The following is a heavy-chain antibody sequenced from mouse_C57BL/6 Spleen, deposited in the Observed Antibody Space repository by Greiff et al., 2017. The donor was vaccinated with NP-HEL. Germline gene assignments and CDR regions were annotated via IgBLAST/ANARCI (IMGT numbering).Heavy chain of an antibody. J-gene: IGHJ4*01. CDR1: GFTFSSYA. D-gene: IGHD2-4*01. CDR2: ISDGGSYT. V-gene: IGHV5-4*03. CDR3: ARSHYDYDDVLYAMDY. Sequence: EVKLVESGGGLVKPGGSLKLSCAASGFTFSSYAMSWVRQTPEKRLEWVATISDGGSYTYYPDNVKGRFTISRDNAKNNLYLQMSHLKSEDTAMYYCARSHYDYDDVLYAMDYWGQGTSVTVSS.